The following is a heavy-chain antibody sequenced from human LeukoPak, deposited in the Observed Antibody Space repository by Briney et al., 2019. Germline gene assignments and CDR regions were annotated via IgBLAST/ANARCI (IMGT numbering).Heavy chain of an antibody. V-gene: IGHV3-21*01. CDR3: ARDNDWGYYFDY. CDR1: GFTFSSYS. CDR2: ISSSSSYI. Sequence: GRSLRLSCAASGFTFSSYSMNWVRQDPGKGLEWVSSISSSSSYIYYADSVKGRFTISRDNAKNSMYLQMNSLRAEDTAVYYCARDNDWGYYFDYWGQGTLVTVSS. D-gene: IGHD7-27*01. J-gene: IGHJ4*02.